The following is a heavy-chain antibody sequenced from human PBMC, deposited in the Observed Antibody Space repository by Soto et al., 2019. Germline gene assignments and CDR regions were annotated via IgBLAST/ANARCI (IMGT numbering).Heavy chain of an antibody. CDR3: ARDVDKFDNSGKPARDG. CDR1: GFTFSSYG. V-gene: IGHV3-33*01. Sequence: QVQLVASGGGVVQPGRSLRLSCAAGGFTFSSYGMHWVRQAPVKGLQWVAVIWHDGGNKYYGDSVKGRFTISRDNSKHTLYLQMNSLRDEDTAVYYCARDVDKFDNSGKPARDGWGKGTTVTVSS. J-gene: IGHJ6*04. D-gene: IGHD5-12*01. CDR2: IWHDGGNK.